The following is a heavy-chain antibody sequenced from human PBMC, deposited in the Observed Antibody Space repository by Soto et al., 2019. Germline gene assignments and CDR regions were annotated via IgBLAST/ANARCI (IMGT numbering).Heavy chain of an antibody. CDR2: IYSGGST. CDR1: GFIVSSYY. Sequence: GSLRLSCAGSGFIVSSYYMSWVRQAPGKGLEWISVIYSGGSTYYADSVKGRFTISRDNSENTLYLQLNSLRAEDTAVYYCAKSGGNGWFADAFDLWGQGTMVTVSS. CDR3: AKSGGNGWFADAFDL. J-gene: IGHJ3*01. D-gene: IGHD6-19*01. V-gene: IGHV3-53*01.